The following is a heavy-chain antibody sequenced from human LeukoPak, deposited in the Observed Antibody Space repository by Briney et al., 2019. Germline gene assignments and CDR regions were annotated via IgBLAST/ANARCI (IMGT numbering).Heavy chain of an antibody. CDR1: EITLSNYG. J-gene: IGHJ4*02. CDR3: AKRGVVIRVFLVGYHKEAYYFDS. Sequence: PGGSLRLSCAVSEITLSNYGMRWVRQAPGKGLEWVAGISGSGGGTNYADSVKGLFTISRDNPKNTLYLQMNSLRAEDTAVYFCAKRGVVIRVFLVGYHKEAYYFDSWGQGALVTVSS. CDR2: ISGSGGGT. V-gene: IGHV3-23*01. D-gene: IGHD3-10*01.